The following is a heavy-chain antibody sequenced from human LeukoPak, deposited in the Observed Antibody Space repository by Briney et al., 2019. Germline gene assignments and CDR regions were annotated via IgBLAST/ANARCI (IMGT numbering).Heavy chain of an antibody. CDR3: ARYSSGWYYFDY. CDR1: GGSFSSYA. D-gene: IGHD6-19*01. V-gene: IGHV1-69*06. J-gene: IGHJ4*02. Sequence: SVKVSCKASGGSFSSYAISWVRQAPGQGLEWMGGIIPIFGTANYAQKFQGRVTITADKSTSTAYMELSSLRSEDTVVYYCARYSSGWYYFDYWGQGTLVTVSS. CDR2: IIPIFGTA.